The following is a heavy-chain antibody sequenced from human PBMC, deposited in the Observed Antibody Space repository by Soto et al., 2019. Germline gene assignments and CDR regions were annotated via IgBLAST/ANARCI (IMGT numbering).Heavy chain of an antibody. D-gene: IGHD1-1*01. V-gene: IGHV2-70*04. CDR2: IDWDDDK. CDR3: AKTGTDGSWFDP. J-gene: IGHJ5*02. CDR1: RFSLSTSGMR. Sequence: ESGPTLVNPTQTLTLTCTFSRFSLSTSGMRVSWIRQPPGKALEWLARIDWDDDKYYSTSLKTRLTISKDTSKNQVVLTMTNMDPVDTATYYCAKTGTDGSWFDPWGQGTPVTVSS.